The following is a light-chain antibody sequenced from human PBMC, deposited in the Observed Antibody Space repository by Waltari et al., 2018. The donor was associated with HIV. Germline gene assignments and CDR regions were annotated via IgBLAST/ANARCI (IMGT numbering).Light chain of an antibody. J-gene: IGKJ4*01. Sequence: EIVLTQSPATLSLSPRERAILYCRASQNVNTFLAWYQQKPGQAPRLLIFDASKRATGIPARFSGRGSGTDFTLTISSLDAEDSAFYFCQQRSNWPALSFGGGTKVEIK. CDR1: QNVNTF. CDR2: DAS. CDR3: QQRSNWPALS. V-gene: IGKV3-11*01.